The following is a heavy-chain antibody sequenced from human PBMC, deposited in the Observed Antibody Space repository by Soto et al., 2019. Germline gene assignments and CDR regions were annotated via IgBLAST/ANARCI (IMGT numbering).Heavy chain of an antibody. D-gene: IGHD3-10*01. V-gene: IGHV4-34*01. CDR2: INHSGST. Sequence: SETLSLTXAVYGGSFSGYYWSWIRKPPGKGLEWIGEINHSGSTNYNPSLKSRVTISVDTSKNQFSLKLSSVTAEDTAVYYCAKAGYGSGSYYTLSFDYWGQGSLVTVSS. J-gene: IGHJ4*02. CDR3: AKAGYGSGSYYTLSFDY. CDR1: GGSFSGYY.